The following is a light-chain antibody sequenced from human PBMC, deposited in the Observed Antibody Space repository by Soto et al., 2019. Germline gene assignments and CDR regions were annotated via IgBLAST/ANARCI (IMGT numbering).Light chain of an antibody. V-gene: IGKV1-6*01. CDR2: GAS. CDR3: QQSYRFPKT. Sequence: AIQMTQSPSSLSASVGDRVTITCRASQDIRNDLGWYQQKPGKPPKPLIYGASTLQSGVPSRFSGSRSGTDFTLTISSLQHEDFETYYCQQSYRFPKTFGRGTKVDIK. J-gene: IGKJ1*01. CDR1: QDIRND.